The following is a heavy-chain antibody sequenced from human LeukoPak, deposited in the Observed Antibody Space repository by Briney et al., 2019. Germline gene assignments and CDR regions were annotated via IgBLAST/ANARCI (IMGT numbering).Heavy chain of an antibody. CDR1: GGTFSSYA. CDR3: ARHYYDSSGYLYWFDP. D-gene: IGHD3-22*01. Sequence: SVKVSCKASGGTFSSYAISWVRQAPGQGLEWMGTIIPILSIANYAQKFQGRVTITADKSTSTAYMELSSLRSDDTAVYCCARHYYDSSGYLYWFDPWGQGTLVTVSS. CDR2: IIPILSIA. V-gene: IGHV1-69*04. J-gene: IGHJ5*02.